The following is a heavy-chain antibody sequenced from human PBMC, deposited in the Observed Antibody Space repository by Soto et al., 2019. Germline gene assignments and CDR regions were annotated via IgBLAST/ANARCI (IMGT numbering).Heavy chain of an antibody. Sequence: PSETLSLTCTVSGGSISSYYWSWIRQPPGKGLEWIGYIYYSGSTNYNPSLKSRVTISVDTSKNQFSLKLSSVTAADTAVYYCARDSTDYYDSSGYYYYAMGGAAFDIWGQGTMVTVSS. CDR2: IYYSGST. J-gene: IGHJ3*02. CDR3: ARDSTDYYDSSGYYYYAMGGAAFDI. V-gene: IGHV4-59*01. D-gene: IGHD3-22*01. CDR1: GGSISSYY.